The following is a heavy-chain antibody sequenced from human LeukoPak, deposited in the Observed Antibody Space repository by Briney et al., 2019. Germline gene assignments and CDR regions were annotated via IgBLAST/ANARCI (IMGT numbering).Heavy chain of an antibody. V-gene: IGHV3-48*01. CDR3: AKAASGNWNDVSDY. CDR2: ISGGSSPI. Sequence: GGSLRLSCAASGFIFSTYSMNWVRQAPGKGLEWISYISGGSSPISYADSVKGRFTISRDNAKNSLYLQMNSLRAEDTAVYYCAKAASGNWNDVSDYWGQGTLVTVSS. CDR1: GFIFSTYS. D-gene: IGHD1-20*01. J-gene: IGHJ4*02.